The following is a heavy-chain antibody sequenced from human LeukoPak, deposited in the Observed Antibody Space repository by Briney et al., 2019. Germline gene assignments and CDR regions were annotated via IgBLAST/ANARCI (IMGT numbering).Heavy chain of an antibody. V-gene: IGHV3-53*01. D-gene: IGHD3-10*01. CDR1: GFTVSSNY. CDR3: ARDRGDYYFDY. Sequence: GGSLRLSCAASGFTVSSNYMSWVRQAPGKGLEWVSVIYSGGSTYYADSVKGRFTISRDNSKNTLYLQMNSLRAEDTAVYYCARDRGDYYFDYWGQGTLVTVSS. J-gene: IGHJ4*02. CDR2: IYSGGST.